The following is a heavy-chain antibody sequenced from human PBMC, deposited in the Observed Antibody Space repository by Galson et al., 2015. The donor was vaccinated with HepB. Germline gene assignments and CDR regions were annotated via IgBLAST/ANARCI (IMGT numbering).Heavy chain of an antibody. Sequence: SLRLSCAASGFTFSGYGMQWVRQAPGKGLEWVALIWYDGSNKYYADSVKGRFTISRDNSKNTLYLQMNDLRAEDTAVYYCARDLSSGWIEDAFDIWGQETMVTVSS. D-gene: IGHD6-19*01. V-gene: IGHV3-33*01. CDR1: GFTFSGYG. CDR3: ARDLSSGWIEDAFDI. J-gene: IGHJ3*02. CDR2: IWYDGSNK.